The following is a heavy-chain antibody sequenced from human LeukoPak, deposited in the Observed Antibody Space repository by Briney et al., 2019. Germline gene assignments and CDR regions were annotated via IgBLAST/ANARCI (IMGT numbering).Heavy chain of an antibody. CDR2: IYSGGST. CDR3: ARDLYLVVGAT. J-gene: IGHJ4*02. CDR1: GFTVSSNY. V-gene: IGHV3-66*01. Sequence: GGSLRLSCAASGFTVSSNYMGWVRQAPGKGLEWVSVIYSGGSTYYADSVKGRFTISRDNSKNTLYLQMNSLRAEDTAVYYCARDLYLVVGATWGQGTLVTVSS. D-gene: IGHD1-26*01.